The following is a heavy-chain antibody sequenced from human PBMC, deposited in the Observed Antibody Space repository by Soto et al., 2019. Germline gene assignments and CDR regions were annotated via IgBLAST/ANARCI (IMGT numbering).Heavy chain of an antibody. J-gene: IGHJ6*02. CDR3: AKVNSNWNYGFYYYGMDV. Sequence: EVQLLESGGGLVQPGGSLRLSCAASGFTFSSYAMSWVRQAPGKGLEWVSAISGSGGSTYYADSVKGRFTISRDNSKNTLYLQMNSLRAEDTAVYYCAKVNSNWNYGFYYYGMDVWGQGTTVTVSS. V-gene: IGHV3-23*01. D-gene: IGHD1-7*01. CDR2: ISGSGGST. CDR1: GFTFSSYA.